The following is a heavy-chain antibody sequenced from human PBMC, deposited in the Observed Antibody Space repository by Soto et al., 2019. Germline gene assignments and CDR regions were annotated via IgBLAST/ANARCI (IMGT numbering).Heavy chain of an antibody. Sequence: QVQLQESGPRLVKPSETLSLTCTVSVGSMTNYYWAWIRQPAGKGLEWIGRIFGIGYTNYNPSRKRRVILSTDTSKSESSLKLTYVTAADTAVYYCVIEGEYSDNNGHSMFDYWGQETLVSVSS. CDR3: VIEGEYSDNNGHSMFDY. J-gene: IGHJ4*02. V-gene: IGHV4-4*07. D-gene: IGHD2-8*01. CDR2: IFGIGYT. CDR1: VGSMTNYY.